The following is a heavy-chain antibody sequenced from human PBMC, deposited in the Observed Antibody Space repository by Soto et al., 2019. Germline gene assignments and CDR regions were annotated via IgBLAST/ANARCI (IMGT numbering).Heavy chain of an antibody. CDR2: LSGSGGTT. CDR1: GFTFSTYA. V-gene: IGHV3-23*01. D-gene: IGHD1-26*01. Sequence: EVQLLESGGGLVQPGGSLRLSCAASGFTFSTYAMSWVRQAPGKGLEWVSGLSGSGGTTYYADSVKGRFTISRDNSRNTLYLQLNSRRAEDTAVYYCANSDRVGVTQGGWWGQGTLVTVSS. CDR3: ANSDRVGVTQGGW. J-gene: IGHJ4*02.